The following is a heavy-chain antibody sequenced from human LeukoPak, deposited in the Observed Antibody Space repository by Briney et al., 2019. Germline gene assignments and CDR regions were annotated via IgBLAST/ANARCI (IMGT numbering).Heavy chain of an antibody. V-gene: IGHV1-46*01. D-gene: IGHD3-16*01. CDR3: ARGGPPYDYVWGSWWEYYFDY. Sequence: ASVKVSCTASGYTFTSYYMHWVRQAPGQGLEWMGIINPSGGSTSYAQKFQGRVTMTRDTSTSTVYMELSSLRSEDTAVYYCARGGPPYDYVWGSWWEYYFDYWGQGTLVIVSS. CDR1: GYTFTSYY. CDR2: INPSGGST. J-gene: IGHJ4*02.